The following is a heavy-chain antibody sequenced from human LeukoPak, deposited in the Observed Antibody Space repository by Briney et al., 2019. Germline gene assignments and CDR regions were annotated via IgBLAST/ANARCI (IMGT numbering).Heavy chain of an antibody. CDR2: ISSSGSTI. CDR1: GFTFSVYY. Sequence: GGSLRLSCAASGFTFSVYYMSWIRQAPGKGLEWVSYISSSGSTIYYADSVKGRFTISRDNAKNSLFLQMNSLRAEDTAVYYCARLPAYCSSTSCYYDYWGQGTLVTVSS. D-gene: IGHD2-2*01. V-gene: IGHV3-11*04. J-gene: IGHJ4*02. CDR3: ARLPAYCSSTSCYYDY.